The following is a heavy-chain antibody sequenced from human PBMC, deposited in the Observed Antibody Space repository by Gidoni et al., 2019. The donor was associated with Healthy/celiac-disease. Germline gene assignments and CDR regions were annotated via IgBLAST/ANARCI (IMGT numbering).Heavy chain of an antibody. Sequence: QVQLVESAGGVVQPGRSLGLPCSAPGVTFSSYARHWVRQAPGKGLAWVAVISYDGSNKYYADSVKGRFTISRDNSNNTLYLQMHSLRAEDTAVYYCARARVLYGMDVWGKGTTVTVSS. J-gene: IGHJ6*04. V-gene: IGHV3-30-3*01. CDR1: GVTFSSYA. CDR3: ARARVLYGMDV. CDR2: ISYDGSNK.